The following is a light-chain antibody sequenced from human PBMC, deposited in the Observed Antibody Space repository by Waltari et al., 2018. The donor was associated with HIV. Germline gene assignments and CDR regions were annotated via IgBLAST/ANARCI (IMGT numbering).Light chain of an antibody. CDR3: ATWDDSLNGVI. CDR2: DNT. J-gene: IGLJ2*01. V-gene: IGLV1-51*01. Sequence: QSVLTQPPSVSATPGQKVTISCSGSTSNIGNNFVSCYYHIPGTAPKLLIYDNTERPSGIPDRFSASKSGTSATLGITGLQTGDEADYYCATWDDSLNGVIFGGGTKLTAL. CDR1: TSNIGNNF.